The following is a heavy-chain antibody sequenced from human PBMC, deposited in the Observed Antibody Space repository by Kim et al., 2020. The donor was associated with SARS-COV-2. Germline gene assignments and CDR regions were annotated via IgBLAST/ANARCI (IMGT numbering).Heavy chain of an antibody. V-gene: IGHV3-23*01. Sequence: GGSLRLSCVASGFTFTTYAMNWVRQAPGKGLEWVSVISVGGGSTYYADSVKGRFTISRDSSKNTLYLQMSSLRAKDTAVYYCAKDLRMNKQTSGGDFFDNWGQGTLVTVSS. D-gene: IGHD3-10*01. J-gene: IGHJ4*02. CDR3: AKDLRMNKQTSGGDFFDN. CDR2: ISVGGGST. CDR1: GFTFTTYA.